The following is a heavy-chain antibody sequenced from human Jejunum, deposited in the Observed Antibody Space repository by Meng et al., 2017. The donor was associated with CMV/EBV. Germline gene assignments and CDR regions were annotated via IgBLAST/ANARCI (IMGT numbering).Heavy chain of an antibody. V-gene: IGHV1-8*01. Sequence: QVQLVQSGAEVKKPGASVKVSCKASGYTFTGYDINWVRQGTGQGLEWMGWMNPNRGTTGYAQKFQGRVTMTRNISKSTAYIDLSSLRSEDTAVYYCATGVADFEYWGQGTLVTVSS. CDR2: MNPNRGTT. J-gene: IGHJ4*02. CDR3: ATGVADFEY. CDR1: GYTFTGYD. D-gene: IGHD6-19*01.